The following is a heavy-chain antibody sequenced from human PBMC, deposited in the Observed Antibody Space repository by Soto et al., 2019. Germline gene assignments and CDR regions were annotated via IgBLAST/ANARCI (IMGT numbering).Heavy chain of an antibody. Sequence: LTLSCAASVFGFTDYWMHWVRRVRGRGVVWVSRVNSDGSTTNSLDSVKGRFTISRDNAKNTLYLHMNSLRAEATSVFHCVRGLYGDPVGFDSWGQGTLVTVSS. CDR2: VNSDGSTT. D-gene: IGHD4-17*01. V-gene: IGHV3-74*01. CDR1: VFGFTDYW. J-gene: IGHJ4*02. CDR3: VRGLYGDPVGFDS.